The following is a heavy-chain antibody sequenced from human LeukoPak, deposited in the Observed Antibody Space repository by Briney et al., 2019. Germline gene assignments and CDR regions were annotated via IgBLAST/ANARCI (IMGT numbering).Heavy chain of an antibody. J-gene: IGHJ4*02. CDR2: VSYSGST. V-gene: IGHV4-59*11. D-gene: IGHD3-3*01. Sequence: SETPSLTCTVSGGSINSHYWSWIRQPPGKGLQWIGFVSYSGSTSYNPSLMSRVTISVDTSKNQFSLTVNSVPTADTALYFCARSYYDFWTGFYSDFWGQGALVTVSS. CDR1: GGSINSHY. CDR3: ARSYYDFWTGFYSDF.